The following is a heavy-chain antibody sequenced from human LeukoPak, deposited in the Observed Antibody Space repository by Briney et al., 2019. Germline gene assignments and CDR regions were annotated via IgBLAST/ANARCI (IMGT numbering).Heavy chain of an antibody. Sequence: GGSLRLSCAASGFTFSSYAMIWVRQAPGKGLEWVSAISGSGGSTYYADSVKGRFTISRDNSKNTLYLQMNSLRAEDTAVYYCARDVPPLVSSTSTGDYWGQGTLVTVSS. V-gene: IGHV3-23*01. CDR1: GFTFSSYA. D-gene: IGHD1-1*01. CDR3: ARDVPPLVSSTSTGDY. CDR2: ISGSGGST. J-gene: IGHJ4*02.